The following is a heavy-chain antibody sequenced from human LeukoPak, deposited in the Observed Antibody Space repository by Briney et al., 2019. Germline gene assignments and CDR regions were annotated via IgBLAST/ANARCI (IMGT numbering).Heavy chain of an antibody. Sequence: GGSLRLSCAASGFTFSSYAMSWVRQAPGKGLEWVSAISGSGGSTYYADSVKGRFTISRDNAKNSLYLQMNSLRAEDTAVYYCARALATLNPSDYWGQGTLVTVSS. CDR3: ARALATLNPSDY. V-gene: IGHV3-23*01. J-gene: IGHJ4*02. CDR2: ISGSGGST. D-gene: IGHD5-24*01. CDR1: GFTFSSYA.